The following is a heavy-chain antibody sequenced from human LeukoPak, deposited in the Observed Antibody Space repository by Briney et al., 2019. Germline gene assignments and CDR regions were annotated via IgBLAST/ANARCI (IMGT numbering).Heavy chain of an antibody. D-gene: IGHD2-2*01. CDR2: INHSGST. Sequence: SETLSLTCAVYGGSFSGYYWSWLRQPPGKGLEWIGEINHSGSTNYNPSLKSRVTISVDASKNQFSLKLSSVTAADTAVYYCARGRSKIRGHNWFDPWGQGTLVTVSA. J-gene: IGHJ5*02. V-gene: IGHV4-34*01. CDR3: ARGRSKIRGHNWFDP. CDR1: GGSFSGYY.